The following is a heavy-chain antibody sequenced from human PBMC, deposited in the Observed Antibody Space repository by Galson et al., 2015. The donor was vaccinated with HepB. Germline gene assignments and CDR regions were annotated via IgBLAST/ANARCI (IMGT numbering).Heavy chain of an antibody. CDR3: TTVQPPVVESPPDDY. J-gene: IGHJ4*02. D-gene: IGHD2-15*01. Sequence: SLRLSCAASGFTFSSYAMSWVRQAPGKGLEWVSAISGSGGSTYYADSVKGRFTISRDNSKNTLYLQMNSLKTEDTAVYYCTTVQPPVVESPPDDYWGQGTLVTVSS. V-gene: IGHV3-23*01. CDR2: ISGSGGST. CDR1: GFTFSSYA.